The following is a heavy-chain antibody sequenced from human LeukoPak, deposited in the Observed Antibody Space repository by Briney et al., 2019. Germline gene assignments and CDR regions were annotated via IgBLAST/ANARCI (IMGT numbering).Heavy chain of an antibody. Sequence: GGSLRLSCEASGFTCRTHSMNWVRQAPGKGLEWVSSITKSSTYVYYADSVKGRFTISRDNANNSLFLQMNNLGVDDTGVYYCARGSGVHVWGQGTLVLVSS. V-gene: IGHV3-21*04. CDR3: ARGSGVHV. J-gene: IGHJ4*02. D-gene: IGHD3-10*01. CDR1: GFTCRTHS. CDR2: ITKSSTYV.